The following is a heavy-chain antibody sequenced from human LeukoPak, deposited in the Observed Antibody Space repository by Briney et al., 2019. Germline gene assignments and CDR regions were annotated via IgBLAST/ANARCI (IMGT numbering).Heavy chain of an antibody. CDR3: ARVGLRDYDSSGYYFFHRRSRYGMDV. CDR1: GYTFTSYG. Sequence: GASVKVSCKASGYTFTSYGISWVRQAPGQGLEWMGWISAYNGNTNYAQKFQGRVTITADESTSTAYMELSSLRSEDTAVYYCARVGLRDYDSSGYYFFHRRSRYGMDVWGKGTTVTISS. J-gene: IGHJ6*04. V-gene: IGHV1-18*01. D-gene: IGHD3-22*01. CDR2: ISAYNGNT.